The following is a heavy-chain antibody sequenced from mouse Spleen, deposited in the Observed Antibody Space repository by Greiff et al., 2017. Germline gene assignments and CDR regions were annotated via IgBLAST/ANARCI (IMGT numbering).Heavy chain of an antibody. CDR1: GFTFTDYY. V-gene: IGHV7-3*01. CDR3: VSYTGTYYFDY. D-gene: IGHD4-1*01. CDR2: IRNKANGYTI. J-gene: IGHJ2*01. Sequence: EVKVVESGGGLVQPGGSLSLSCAASGFTFTDYYMSWVRQPPGKALEWLGFIRNKANGYTIEYCASVKGRFTISRDNSQSILYLQMNALRAEDSATYYCVSYTGTYYFDYWGQGTTLTVSS.